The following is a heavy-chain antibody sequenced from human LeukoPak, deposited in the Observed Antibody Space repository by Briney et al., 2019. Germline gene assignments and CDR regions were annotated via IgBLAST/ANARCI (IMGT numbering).Heavy chain of an antibody. V-gene: IGHV1-69*10. CDR1: GYTFTSYG. CDR2: IIPILGIA. J-gene: IGHJ4*02. D-gene: IGHD7-27*01. CDR3: AREGQLGDYFDY. Sequence: SVKVSCKASGYTFTSYGISWVRQSPGQGLEWMGWIIPILGIANYAQKFQGRVTITADKSTSTAYMELSSLRSEDTAVYYCAREGQLGDYFDYWGQGTLVTVSS.